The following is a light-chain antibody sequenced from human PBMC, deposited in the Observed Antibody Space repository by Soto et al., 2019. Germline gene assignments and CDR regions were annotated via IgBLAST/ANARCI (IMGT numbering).Light chain of an antibody. J-gene: IGLJ1*01. CDR2: EDS. CDR1: GSKTGKNY. Sequence: QSVLTQPPSVSVAPGQKVTISCSGSGSKTGKNYVSWYQQLPGTAPKLLIYEDSRRPSGIPDRFSGSKSGTSATLGITGLQTGDEADYYCGSWDSSLSAVVFGTGTKVTVL. CDR3: GSWDSSLSAVV. V-gene: IGLV1-51*02.